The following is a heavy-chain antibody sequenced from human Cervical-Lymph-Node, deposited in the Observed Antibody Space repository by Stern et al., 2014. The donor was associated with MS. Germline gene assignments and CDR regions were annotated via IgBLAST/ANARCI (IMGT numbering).Heavy chain of an antibody. CDR3: VRGGYSYGFPFDY. V-gene: IGHV1-8*01. J-gene: IGHJ4*02. CDR1: AYTFTSFD. Sequence: VQLVQSGAEVKQPGASVKVSCKAPAYTFTSFDINWVRQATGQGLEWMGWMNPKSGNTGYAQKFQGRVTMTRNTSISTAYMELSSLRSEDTAVYYCVRGGYSYGFPFDYWGQGTLVTVSS. D-gene: IGHD5-12*01. CDR2: MNPKSGNT.